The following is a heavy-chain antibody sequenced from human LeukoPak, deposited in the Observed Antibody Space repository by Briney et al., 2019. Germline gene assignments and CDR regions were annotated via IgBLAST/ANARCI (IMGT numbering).Heavy chain of an antibody. Sequence: PSETLSLTCTVSGYSISSGYYWGWIRQPPGKGLEWIGSIYHSGSTYYNPSLKSRVTISVDTSKNQFSLKLSSVTAADTAVYYCARDPTGGDFWSGDPLFDYWGQGTLVTVSS. V-gene: IGHV4-38-2*02. CDR2: IYHSGST. J-gene: IGHJ4*02. D-gene: IGHD3-3*01. CDR3: ARDPTGGDFWSGDPLFDY. CDR1: GYSISSGYY.